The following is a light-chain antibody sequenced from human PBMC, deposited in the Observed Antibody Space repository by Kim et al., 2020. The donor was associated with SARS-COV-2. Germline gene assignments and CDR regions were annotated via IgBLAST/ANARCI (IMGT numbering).Light chain of an antibody. J-gene: IGLJ3*02. CDR1: SGAIASFY. V-gene: IGLV6-57*03. CDR2: GAN. Sequence: NFMLTQPPSVSESPGRTVTISCTRSSGAIASFYVQWYQQRPGSAPTTVIYGANQRPSGVPDRFSASVAQSSGSASLTISGLKTEDEADYYCQSFDSPNRWVFGGGTQLTVL. CDR3: QSFDSPNRWV.